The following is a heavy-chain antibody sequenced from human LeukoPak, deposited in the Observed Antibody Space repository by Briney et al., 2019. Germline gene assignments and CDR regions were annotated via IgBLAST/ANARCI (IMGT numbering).Heavy chain of an antibody. CDR1: GFSINNYG. V-gene: IGHV3-30*02. J-gene: IGHJ4*02. Sequence: GGSLRLSCAASGFSINNYGMHWVRQAPGKGLEWVAFIWYDGSKKYYADSVKGRFTISRDNSKNTLYLQMNSLRAEDTAVYYCAKDQAFRGIAAAGTYWGQGTLVTVSS. CDR2: IWYDGSKK. CDR3: AKDQAFRGIAAAGTY. D-gene: IGHD6-13*01.